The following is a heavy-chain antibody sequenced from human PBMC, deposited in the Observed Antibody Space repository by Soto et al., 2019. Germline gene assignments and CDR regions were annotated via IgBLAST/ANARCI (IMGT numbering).Heavy chain of an antibody. V-gene: IGHV1-58*01. CDR2: IVVGSGNT. CDR3: ATVTFGSAFFGPGGDWFDP. D-gene: IGHD3-3*02. CDR1: GFTFTSSA. Sequence: ASVKVSCKASGFTFTSSAVQWVRQARGQRLEWIGWIVVGSGNTNYAQKFQERVTITRDMSTSTAYMQLSSLRSEDTAVYYCATVTFGSAFFGPGGDWFDPWGQGTLVTVSS. J-gene: IGHJ5*02.